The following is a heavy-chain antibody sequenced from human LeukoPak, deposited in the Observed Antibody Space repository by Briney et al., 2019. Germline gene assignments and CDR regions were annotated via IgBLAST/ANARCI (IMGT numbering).Heavy chain of an antibody. CDR1: GFMFDDYA. J-gene: IGHJ4*02. Sequence: SGGSLRLSCAASGFMFDDYAMHWVRQVPGRGLEWVSLISGDGVSSFYADSVRGRFTISRDNNNNSLSLQMHSLTAEDTAFYYCAREQFSHTSNYFDNCGQGILVTVSS. V-gene: IGHV3-43*02. CDR2: ISGDGVSS. CDR3: AREQFSHTSNYFDN. D-gene: IGHD5-24*01.